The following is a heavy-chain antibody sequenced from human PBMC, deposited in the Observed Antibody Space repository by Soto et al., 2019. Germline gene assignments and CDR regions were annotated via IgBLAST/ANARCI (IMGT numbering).Heavy chain of an antibody. CDR1: GFTVSNYW. J-gene: IGHJ4*02. D-gene: IGHD1-1*01. Sequence: GGSLRLSCAASGFTVSNYWVDWVRQVPGKGLVWVSRISGDGRTTHYADFAKGRFTISRDNARNTVYLQMNSLRVEDTAVYYCARSDWNGGYCDFWGQGILVTVSS. CDR2: ISGDGRTT. CDR3: ARSDWNGGYCDF. V-gene: IGHV3-74*01.